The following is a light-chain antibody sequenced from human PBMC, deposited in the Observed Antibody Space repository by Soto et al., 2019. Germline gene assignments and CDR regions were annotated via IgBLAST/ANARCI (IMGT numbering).Light chain of an antibody. CDR1: QSVGRDY. CDR3: PQYASSPLT. Sequence: EIVLTQSPGTLSLSPGERATLSCRASQSVGRDYLAWYQQKPGQAPRLLIYHASNRATGIPDRFSGSGSGTDFNLTISRREPEDFAEFYLPQYASSPLTFGGGNNVEIK. V-gene: IGKV3-20*01. CDR2: HAS. J-gene: IGKJ4*01.